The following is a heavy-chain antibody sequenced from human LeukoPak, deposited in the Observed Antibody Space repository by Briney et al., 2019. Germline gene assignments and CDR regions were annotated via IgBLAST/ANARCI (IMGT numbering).Heavy chain of an antibody. Sequence: ASVKVSCKASGYSFTGYYIHWVRQAPGQGLEWMGWINPDGDVTKSAQKFQGRVTMTSDKSINTVYMELSGLTSDDTALYYCARGPNHYYYMDFWGKGTTVSVSS. J-gene: IGHJ6*03. CDR2: INPDGDVT. V-gene: IGHV1-2*02. CDR3: ARGPNHYYYMDF. CDR1: GYSFTGYY. D-gene: IGHD2-8*01.